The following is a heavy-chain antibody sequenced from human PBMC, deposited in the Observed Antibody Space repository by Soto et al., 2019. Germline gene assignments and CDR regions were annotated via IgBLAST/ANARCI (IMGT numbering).Heavy chain of an antibody. CDR1: GDTFSSYA. CDR2: SIPIFGTA. CDR3: ARGVVPAANEEYYFDY. Sequence: QVQLVQSGAEVKKPGSSVKVSCKASGDTFSSYAISWVRQAPGQGLEWMGGSIPIFGTANYAKKVQGRGPITADESTSTAYMDLSSLRSEDTAVYYCARGVVPAANEEYYFDYWGQGTLVTVSS. D-gene: IGHD2-2*01. V-gene: IGHV1-69*01. J-gene: IGHJ4*02.